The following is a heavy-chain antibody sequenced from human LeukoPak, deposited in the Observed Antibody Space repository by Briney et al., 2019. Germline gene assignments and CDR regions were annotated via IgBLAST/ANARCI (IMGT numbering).Heavy chain of an antibody. J-gene: IGHJ4*02. Sequence: PSETLSLTCTVSGGSISSYYWSWIRQPPGKGLEWIGYIYTSGSTNYNPSLKSRVTISVDTSKNQFSLKLSSVTAADTAVYYCARLMTYYDILTGSPRQFDYWGQGTLVTVSS. V-gene: IGHV4-4*09. CDR3: ARLMTYYDILTGSPRQFDY. CDR1: GGSISSYY. D-gene: IGHD3-9*01. CDR2: IYTSGST.